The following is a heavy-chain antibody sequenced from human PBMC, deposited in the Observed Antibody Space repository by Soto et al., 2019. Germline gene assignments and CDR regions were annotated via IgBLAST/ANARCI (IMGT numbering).Heavy chain of an antibody. CDR2: ISYDGSNK. V-gene: IGHV3-30*18. D-gene: IGHD6-6*01. CDR1: GFTFSSYG. CDR3: AKVHRSSFYYYYYYGMDV. Sequence: GGSLRLSCAASGFTFSSYGMHWVRQAPGKGLEWVAVISYDGSNKYYADSVKGRFTISRDNSKNTLYLQMNSLRAEDTAVYYCAKVHRSSFYYYYYYGMDVWGQGTTVTVSS. J-gene: IGHJ6*02.